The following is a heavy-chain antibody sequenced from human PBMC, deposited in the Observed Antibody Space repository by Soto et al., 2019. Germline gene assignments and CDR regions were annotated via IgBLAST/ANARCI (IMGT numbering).Heavy chain of an antibody. D-gene: IGHD6-13*01. J-gene: IGHJ4*02. CDR2: ISFDGRTK. Sequence: GGSLRLSCAASGLTFSRCPMYWVRQAPGKGLEWVAVISFDGRTKYYPDSVKGRFTISRDNSKSTLFLQLNSLRPEDTAVYYCATSPPGIPVTGRGYFDSWGQGTLVTVSS. V-gene: IGHV3-30-3*01. CDR1: GLTFSRCP. CDR3: ATSPPGIPVTGRGYFDS.